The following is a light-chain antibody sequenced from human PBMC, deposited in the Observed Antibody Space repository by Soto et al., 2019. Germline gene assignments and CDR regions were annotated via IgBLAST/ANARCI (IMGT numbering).Light chain of an antibody. J-gene: IGKJ1*01. V-gene: IGKV1-5*03. CDR1: QSISSW. CDR2: KAS. CDR3: QHYNSYSEA. Sequence: DIQMTQSPSTLSATAGGRVSITCRASQSISSWLSWYQQKPGKAPKLLIYKASSLESGVPSRFSGSGSGTEFTLTISSLQPDDFATYYCQHYNSYSEAFGQGTKVDIK.